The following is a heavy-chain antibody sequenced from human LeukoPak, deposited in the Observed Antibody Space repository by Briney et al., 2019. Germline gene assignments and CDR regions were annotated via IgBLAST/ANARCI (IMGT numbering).Heavy chain of an antibody. V-gene: IGHV3-21*01. Sequence: GGSLRLSCAASGFTFSSYSMNWVRQAPGKGLEWVSSISSSSSYIYYADSVKGRFTISRDNAKNSLYLQMNSLRAEDTAMYYCARVRYSGSYYGMDVWGQGTTVTVSS. D-gene: IGHD1-26*01. CDR3: ARVRYSGSYYGMDV. J-gene: IGHJ6*02. CDR2: ISSSSSYI. CDR1: GFTFSSYS.